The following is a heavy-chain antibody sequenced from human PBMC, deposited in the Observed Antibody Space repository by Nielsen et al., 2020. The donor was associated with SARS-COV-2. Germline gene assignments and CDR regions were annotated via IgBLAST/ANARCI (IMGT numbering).Heavy chain of an antibody. Sequence: ASVKVSCKASGYTFASYGINWVRQAPGQGLEWMGWISPYNGNTNYAERFQGRVTMTTDTSTSTVYMELSSLRSEDTAVYYCARDMRVAGRDYYYGMDVWGQGTTVTVSS. CDR2: ISPYNGNT. J-gene: IGHJ6*02. D-gene: IGHD6-19*01. CDR1: GYTFASYG. CDR3: ARDMRVAGRDYYYGMDV. V-gene: IGHV1-18*01.